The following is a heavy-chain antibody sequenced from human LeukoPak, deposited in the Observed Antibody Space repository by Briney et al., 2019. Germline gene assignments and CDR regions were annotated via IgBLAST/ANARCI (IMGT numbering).Heavy chain of an antibody. D-gene: IGHD3-16*01. V-gene: IGHV4-34*01. CDR1: GGSFSGYY. Sequence: SETLSLTCAVYGGSFSGYYWSWIRQPPGKGLEWIGEINHSGSTNYNPSLKSRVTISVDTSKNQFSLKLSSVTAADTAVYYCARAIMITFGGVPLPDYWGQGTLVTVSS. J-gene: IGHJ4*02. CDR2: INHSGST. CDR3: ARAIMITFGGVPLPDY.